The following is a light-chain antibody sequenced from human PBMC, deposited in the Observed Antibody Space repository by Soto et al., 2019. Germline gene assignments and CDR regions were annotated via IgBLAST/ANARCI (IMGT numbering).Light chain of an antibody. CDR3: AAWDDSLSCPDNWV. V-gene: IGLV1-47*01. CDR2: RNN. Sequence: QSVLTQPPSASVTPGQRVTISCSGSSSNTGSNYVYWYQQLPGTAPKLLIYRNNQRPSGVPDRFSGSKSGTSASLAISGLRSEDEADYYCAAWDDSLSCPDNWVFGGGTKVTVL. J-gene: IGLJ3*02. CDR1: SSNTGSNY.